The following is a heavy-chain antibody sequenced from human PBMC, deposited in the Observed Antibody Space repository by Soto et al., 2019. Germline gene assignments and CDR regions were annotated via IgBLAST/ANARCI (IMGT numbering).Heavy chain of an antibody. CDR3: ARGRIKRGRAFDI. Sequence: SETLSLTCAVYGGSFSGYYWSWIRQPPGKGLEWIGEINHSGSTNYNPSLKSRVTISVDTSKNQFSLKLSSVTAADTAVYYCARGRIKRGRAFDIWGQGTMVTVSS. J-gene: IGHJ3*02. D-gene: IGHD3-16*01. V-gene: IGHV4-34*01. CDR1: GGSFSGYY. CDR2: INHSGST.